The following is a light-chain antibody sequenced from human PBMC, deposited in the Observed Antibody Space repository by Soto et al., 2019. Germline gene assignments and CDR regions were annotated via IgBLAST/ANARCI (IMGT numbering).Light chain of an antibody. CDR2: DAS. V-gene: IGKV3-11*01. J-gene: IGKJ3*01. Sequence: EIVLTQSPATLSLSPGERATLTCRASQSVSSYLAWSQQKPGQAPRLLIYDASNRATGVPARFSGSGSGTDFTLTISSLEPEDFAVYYCHQHSIWPFTFGPGTKVDVK. CDR1: QSVSSY. CDR3: HQHSIWPFT.